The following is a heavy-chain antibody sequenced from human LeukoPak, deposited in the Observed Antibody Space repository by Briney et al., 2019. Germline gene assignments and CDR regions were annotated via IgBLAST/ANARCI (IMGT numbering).Heavy chain of an antibody. CDR1: GFTFSSYG. Sequence: GGSLRLSCAASGFTFSSYGMHWVRQAPGKGLEWVAVISYDGSSKYYADSVKGRFTISRDNSKNTLYLQMNSLRAEDTAVYYCAKKNFDFLSGGPKHFDYWGQGTLVTVSS. J-gene: IGHJ4*02. CDR2: ISYDGSSK. CDR3: AKKNFDFLSGGPKHFDY. D-gene: IGHD3-3*01. V-gene: IGHV3-30*18.